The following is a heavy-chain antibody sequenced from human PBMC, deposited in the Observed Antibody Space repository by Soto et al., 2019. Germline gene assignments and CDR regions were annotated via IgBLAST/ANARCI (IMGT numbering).Heavy chain of an antibody. CDR1: GYTITTYF. CDR2: INPSDGTT. J-gene: IGHJ4*02. V-gene: IGHV1-46*01. D-gene: IGHD4-4*01. CDR3: DTRQQLRKGWAFDY. Sequence: QVQLVQSGAEVKKPGASVKVSCKASGYTITTYFMQWVRQAPGQGLEWVGIINPSDGTTSYAQKFQGRVTMTSDTSTNSVYMDLSSRRSEDTAVYYCDTRQQLRKGWAFDYWGQGTLVTVSS.